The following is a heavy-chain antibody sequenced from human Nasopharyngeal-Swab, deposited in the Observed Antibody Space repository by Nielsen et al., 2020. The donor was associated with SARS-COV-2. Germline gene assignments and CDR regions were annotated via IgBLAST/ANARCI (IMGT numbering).Heavy chain of an antibody. D-gene: IGHD4-17*01. CDR1: GFTFSSYS. CDR3: ARDLRASGDY. Sequence: GESLKISCAASGFTFSSYSMNWVRQAPGKGLEWVSSISSSSGYIYYADSVKGRFTISRDNAKNSLYLQMNSLRAEDTAVYYCARDLRASGDYWGQGTLVTVSS. CDR2: ISSSSGYI. J-gene: IGHJ4*02. V-gene: IGHV3-21*01.